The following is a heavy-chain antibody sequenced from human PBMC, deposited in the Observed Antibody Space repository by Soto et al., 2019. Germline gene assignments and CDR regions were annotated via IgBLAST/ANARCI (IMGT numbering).Heavy chain of an antibody. CDR1: GYTFTSYG. CDR3: ARDGAWPLYYEGSGWFDP. J-gene: IGHJ5*02. V-gene: IGHV1-18*01. D-gene: IGHD3-3*01. CDR2: ISAYNGNT. Sequence: ASVKVSCKASGYTFTSYGISWVRQAPGQGLEWMGWISAYNGNTNYAQKLQGRVTMTTDTSTSTAYMELRSLRSDDTAVYYCARDGAWPLYYEGSGWFDPWGQGTLVTVSS.